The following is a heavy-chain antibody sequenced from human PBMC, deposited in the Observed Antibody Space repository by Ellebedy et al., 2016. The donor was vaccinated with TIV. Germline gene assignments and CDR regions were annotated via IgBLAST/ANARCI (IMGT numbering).Heavy chain of an antibody. CDR2: IDFSDSDT. Sequence: PGGSLRLSCPGSAYSFINYWIVWVRQMPGRGLERMGIIDFSDSDTSYSPSFQGQVTISADRSGTTAYLHFNSLKPSDTAVYYCAKLGHRATPDDPWGQGTLVTVSS. D-gene: IGHD1-14*01. CDR1: AYSFINYW. V-gene: IGHV5-51*01. CDR3: AKLGHRATPDDP. J-gene: IGHJ5*02.